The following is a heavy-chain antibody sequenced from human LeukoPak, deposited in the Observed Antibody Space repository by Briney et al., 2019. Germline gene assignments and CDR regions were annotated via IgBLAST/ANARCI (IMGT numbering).Heavy chain of an antibody. J-gene: IGHJ4*02. CDR2: ISAYNGDT. V-gene: IGHV1-18*01. D-gene: IGHD6-13*01. CDR3: ARDLNIYSNTWPLDF. Sequence: ASVKVSCKASGYAFTGYAVSWVRQAPGQGLEWMGWISAYNGDTNYAQKFQGRVTVTTDTSTSTAYMELRSLRSDDTAVYYCARDLNIYSNTWPLDFWGQGALVTVSS. CDR1: GYAFTGYA.